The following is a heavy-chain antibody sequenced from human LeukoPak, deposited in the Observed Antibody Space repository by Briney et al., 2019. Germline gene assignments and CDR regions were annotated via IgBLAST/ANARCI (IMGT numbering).Heavy chain of an antibody. CDR2: ISASGGST. D-gene: IGHD6-19*01. Sequence: PGGSLRLSCAASGFTFTNSAMGWVRQAPGKGLEWVSSISASGGSTYYADSVKGRFTISRDNSKNTLYLQMNSLRVEDTAIYYCAKASSGWYLFDYWGQEALVTVSS. CDR3: AKASSGWYLFDY. V-gene: IGHV3-23*01. J-gene: IGHJ4*02. CDR1: GFTFTNSA.